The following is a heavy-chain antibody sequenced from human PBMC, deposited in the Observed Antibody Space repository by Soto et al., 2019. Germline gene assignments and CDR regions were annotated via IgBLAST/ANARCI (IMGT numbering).Heavy chain of an antibody. Sequence: QITLKESGPTLVKPTQSLTLTCTFSGFSLSTSGVGVGWIRQPPGKALEWLALIYWDDDKRYILSLKSRLTINKDTSKNQVVLTMTNMDPVDTATYYGAHSRGRGYYGDYVWDAFDIWGQGTMVTVSS. D-gene: IGHD4-17*01. CDR2: IYWDDDK. CDR3: AHSRGRGYYGDYVWDAFDI. J-gene: IGHJ3*02. CDR1: GFSLSTSGVG. V-gene: IGHV2-5*02.